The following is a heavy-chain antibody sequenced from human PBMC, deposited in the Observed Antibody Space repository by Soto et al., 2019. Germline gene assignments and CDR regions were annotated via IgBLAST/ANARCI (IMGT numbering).Heavy chain of an antibody. CDR3: SRDFFDSSDYTTNGCEP. Sequence: SETLSLTCSVSGDSISNSRFYWAWIRQPPGEGLEWIGSIYHTGNAYYNPSLKSRVTISVDTSKNQFSLRLTSVTAADAALYYCSRDFFDSSDYTTNGCEPWGQGTLLTVSA. CDR1: GDSISNSRFY. J-gene: IGHJ5*02. V-gene: IGHV4-39*01. CDR2: IYHTGNA. D-gene: IGHD3-22*01.